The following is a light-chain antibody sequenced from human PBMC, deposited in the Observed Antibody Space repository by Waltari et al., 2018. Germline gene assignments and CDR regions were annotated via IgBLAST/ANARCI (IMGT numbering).Light chain of an antibody. V-gene: IGKV3-11*01. CDR2: DAS. J-gene: IGKJ2*01. CDR1: PTVRPY. CDR3: QQRSNWPYT. Sequence: SRASPTVRPYLAWYQQKPGQAPRLLIFDASSRATGIPAKFSGSGSGTDFTLTVSNLEPEDFAIYYCQQRSNWPYTFGQGTRVEIK.